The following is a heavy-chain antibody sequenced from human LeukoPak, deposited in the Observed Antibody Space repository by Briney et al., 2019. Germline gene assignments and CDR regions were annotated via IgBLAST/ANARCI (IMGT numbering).Heavy chain of an antibody. J-gene: IGHJ4*02. V-gene: IGHV3-13*01. CDR1: GFMFSSYA. CDR3: ARQMTPHGNFDY. CDR2: IGTAGDT. Sequence: HPGGSLRLSCAASGFMFSSYAMSWVRQAPGKGLEWVSAIGTAGDTFYPGSVKGRFTISRENAKNSLYLQMNNLRAEDTAVYYCARQMTPHGNFDYWGQGTLVTVSS. D-gene: IGHD1-26*01.